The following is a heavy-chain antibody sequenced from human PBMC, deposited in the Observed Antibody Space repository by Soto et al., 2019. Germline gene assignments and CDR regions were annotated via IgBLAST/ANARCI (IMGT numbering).Heavy chain of an antibody. CDR1: GGTFSTYT. CDR3: AGDPDSHYNDSHASSYP. D-gene: IGHD3-22*01. J-gene: IGHJ5*02. V-gene: IGHV1-69*08. CDR2: IIPIIGII. Sequence: QVQLVQSGAEVKKPGSSVKVSCKASGGTFSTYTITWVRQAPGQGLEWMGRIIPIIGIINYAQKFQGRVTITADKSTATAYMELTRLRSDDTAVYYCAGDPDSHYNDSHASSYPWGQGTLVTVSS.